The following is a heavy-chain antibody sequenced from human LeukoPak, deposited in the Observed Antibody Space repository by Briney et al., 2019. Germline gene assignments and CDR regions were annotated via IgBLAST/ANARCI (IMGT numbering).Heavy chain of an antibody. CDR1: GYTFTGYY. J-gene: IGHJ6*03. CDR3: ARGMQGYYYYYYMDV. CDR2: INPNSGGT. V-gene: IGHV1-2*02. Sequence: ASVKVSCKASGYTFTGYYMHWVRQAPGQGLEWMGWINPNSGGTNYAQKFQGRVTMTRDTSISTAYMELSRLRSDDTAVYYCARGMQGYYYYYYMDVWGKGTTVTASS. D-gene: IGHD2-8*01.